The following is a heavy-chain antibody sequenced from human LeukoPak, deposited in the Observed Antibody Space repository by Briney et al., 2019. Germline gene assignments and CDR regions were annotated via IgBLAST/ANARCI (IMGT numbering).Heavy chain of an antibody. CDR3: ARGRYYYDSSGYYNY. J-gene: IGHJ4*02. V-gene: IGHV1-8*03. CDR2: MNPNSGNT. Sequence: AASVKVSCKASGYTFNNYGISWVRQATGQGLEWMGWMNPNSGNTGYAQKFQGRVTITRNTSISTAYMELSSLRSDDTAVYYCARGRYYYDSSGYYNYWGQGTLVTVSS. D-gene: IGHD3-22*01. CDR1: GYTFNNYG.